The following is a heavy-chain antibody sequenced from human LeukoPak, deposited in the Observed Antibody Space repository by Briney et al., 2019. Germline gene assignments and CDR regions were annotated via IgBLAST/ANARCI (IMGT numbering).Heavy chain of an antibody. Sequence: SETLSLTCTVSGGSISSYYWSWIRQPPGKGLEWIGYIYCSGRTDYNPSLKSRVTISVDTSRNQFSLKLSSVTAADTAVYYCAREELGYCSGGNCHDAFDIWGQGTMVTVSS. D-gene: IGHD2-15*01. CDR1: GGSISSYY. J-gene: IGHJ3*02. V-gene: IGHV4-59*01. CDR2: IYCSGRT. CDR3: AREELGYCSGGNCHDAFDI.